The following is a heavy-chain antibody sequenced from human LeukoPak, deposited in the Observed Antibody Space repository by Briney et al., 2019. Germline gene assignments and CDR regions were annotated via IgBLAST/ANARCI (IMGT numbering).Heavy chain of an antibody. D-gene: IGHD3-9*01. Sequence: SGTLSLTCAVSGGSISSGNWWSWVRQPPGKGLEWIGEIYHSGSTNYNPSLKSRVTISVDKSKNQFSLKLSSVTAADTAVYYCARRPQVFYDILTGNFDYWGQGTLVTVSS. CDR3: ARRPQVFYDILTGNFDY. J-gene: IGHJ4*02. V-gene: IGHV4-4*02. CDR1: GGSISSGNW. CDR2: IYHSGST.